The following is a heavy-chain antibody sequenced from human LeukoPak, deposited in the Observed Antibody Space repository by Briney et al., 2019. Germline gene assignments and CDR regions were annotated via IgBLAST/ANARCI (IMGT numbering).Heavy chain of an antibody. CDR2: TSSDLNVK. D-gene: IGHD3-10*01. V-gene: IGHV3-30*03. CDR3: AREGYYGSGSPPSLYFDY. Sequence: GGSLRLSCTASGFTFSNYWIHWVRQAPGKGLEWVAVTSSDLNVKLYADSVKGRFTISRDNSRSTLYLQMNSLRPEDTAIYYCAREGYYGSGSPPSLYFDYWGQGTLVTVSS. CDR1: GFTFSNYW. J-gene: IGHJ4*02.